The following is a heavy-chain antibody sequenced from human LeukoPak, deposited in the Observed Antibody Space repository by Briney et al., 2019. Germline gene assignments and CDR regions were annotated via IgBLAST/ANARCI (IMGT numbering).Heavy chain of an antibody. CDR1: GFTFTNYG. J-gene: IGHJ4*02. V-gene: IGHV3-30*02. CDR2: IRNDGSNK. Sequence: GGSLRLSCGASGFTFTNYGMHWVRQAPGKGLEWVAFIRNDGSNKYYAESVKGRFTISRDNSKNTLYLQMNSLRAEDTAVYYCARENLERRYYFDYWGQGTLVTVSS. D-gene: IGHD1-1*01. CDR3: ARENLERRYYFDY.